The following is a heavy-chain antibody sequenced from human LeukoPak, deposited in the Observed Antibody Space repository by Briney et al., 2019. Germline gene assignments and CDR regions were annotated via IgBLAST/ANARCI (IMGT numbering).Heavy chain of an antibody. Sequence: ASVKVSYKASLCTFTSYYMHWVRQAPGQGLEWMGRIDPNSGGTNYAQKFQGRVTMTRDTSISTAYMELSRLRCDDTAVYYCARDDCSSTSCDQGDAFDIWGQGTMVTVSS. CDR3: ARDDCSSTSCDQGDAFDI. CDR1: LCTFTSYY. J-gene: IGHJ3*02. V-gene: IGHV1-2*06. CDR2: IDPNSGGT. D-gene: IGHD2-2*01.